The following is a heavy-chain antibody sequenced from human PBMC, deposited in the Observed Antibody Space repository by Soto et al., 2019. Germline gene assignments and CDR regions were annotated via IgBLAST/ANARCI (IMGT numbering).Heavy chain of an antibody. J-gene: IGHJ6*02. D-gene: IGHD3-10*01. CDR1: GFAFSSYD. Sequence: EVKLVESGGRLVQPGGSLRLSCAASGFAFSSYDMNWVRQAPGKGLEWISYISSSGTITHSADSVKGRFTLSRDNAKNSLSLQMNSLRADDTAVYYCARRGLQISGSGTYYKTYGMDVWGQGTTVTVSS. CDR3: ARRGLQISGSGTYYKTYGMDV. V-gene: IGHV3-48*03. CDR2: ISSSGTIT.